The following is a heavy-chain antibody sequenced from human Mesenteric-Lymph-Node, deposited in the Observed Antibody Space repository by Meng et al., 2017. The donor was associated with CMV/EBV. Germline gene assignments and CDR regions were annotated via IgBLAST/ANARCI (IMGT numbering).Heavy chain of an antibody. V-gene: IGHV3-23*03. J-gene: IGHJ6*02. CDR2: IYSGGSTT. CDR1: GFTFSTYA. Sequence: GGSLRLSCAASGFTFSTYAMTWVRQAPGKGLEWVSLIYSGGSTTYYADSVKGRFTISRDDSKNTLYLQMNSLRAEDTAVYYCARGLGYYYAMDVWGQGTTVTVSS. D-gene: IGHD6-19*01. CDR3: ARGLGYYYAMDV.